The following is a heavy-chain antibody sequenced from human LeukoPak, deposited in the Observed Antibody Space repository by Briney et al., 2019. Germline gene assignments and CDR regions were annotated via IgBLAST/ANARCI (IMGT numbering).Heavy chain of an antibody. Sequence: ASVKVSCKATSRISWVRQAPGQGLEWMGWIGTYGGDTYYAQKFLGRITVTTDTPTSTVYMELRNLRSDDTAVYYCARDLWNFYDGSGYNRDFDSWGQGTLVTVSS. CDR1: TSR. CDR3: ARDLWNFYDGSGYNRDFDS. J-gene: IGHJ5*01. CDR2: IGTYGGDT. D-gene: IGHD3-22*01. V-gene: IGHV1-18*01.